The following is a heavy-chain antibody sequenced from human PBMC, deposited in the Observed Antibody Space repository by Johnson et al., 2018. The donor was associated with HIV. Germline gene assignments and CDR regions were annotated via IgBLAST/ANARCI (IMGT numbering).Heavy chain of an antibody. CDR1: GFTFSTYG. CDR2: IWYDGTNK. Sequence: QVQLVESGGGVVQPGRSLRLSCAASGFTFSTYGMHWVRQAPGMGLEWVALIWYDGTNKYYADSVKGRFPISRDNSKNTLYLQMNSLRAEDTAVYYCAKDFYTSSWTNDAFDIWGQGTMVTVSS. CDR3: AKDFYTSSWTNDAFDI. D-gene: IGHD6-13*01. J-gene: IGHJ3*02. V-gene: IGHV3-33*06.